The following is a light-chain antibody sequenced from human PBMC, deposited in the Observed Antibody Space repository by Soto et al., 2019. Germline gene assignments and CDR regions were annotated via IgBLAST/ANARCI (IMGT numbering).Light chain of an antibody. CDR1: QSITGW. CDR3: QQYNPDSPWT. Sequence: DIQMTKSPSTLSASVQDRVTITCRASQSITGWLAWFQQKPGKAPKLLISKASSLESGVPSRFSGSGSGTEFTLTISSLQPDDFATYYCQQYNPDSPWTFGQGTKVDI. CDR2: KAS. J-gene: IGKJ1*01. V-gene: IGKV1-5*03.